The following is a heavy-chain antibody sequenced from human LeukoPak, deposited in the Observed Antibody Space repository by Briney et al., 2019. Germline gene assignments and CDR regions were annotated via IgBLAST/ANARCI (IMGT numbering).Heavy chain of an antibody. Sequence: GGSLRLSCAASGFTFSSYAMSWVRQAPGKGLEWVSAISGSGGSTYYADSVKGRFTISRDNAKNSLYLQMNSLRAEDTAVYYCARAIQQLVYWVTSGAFDIWGQGTMVTVSS. V-gene: IGHV3-23*01. CDR2: ISGSGGST. CDR3: ARAIQQLVYWVTSGAFDI. D-gene: IGHD6-13*01. J-gene: IGHJ3*02. CDR1: GFTFSSYA.